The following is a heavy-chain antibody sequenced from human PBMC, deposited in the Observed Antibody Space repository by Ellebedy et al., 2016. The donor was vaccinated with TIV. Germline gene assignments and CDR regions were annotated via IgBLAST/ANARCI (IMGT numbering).Heavy chain of an antibody. D-gene: IGHD2-15*01. Sequence: GESMKISCAASGFTFSSYSMNWVRQAPGKGLEWVSSISSSSTYIYYANYPDSVTSRFTSSRHNAKNQLYLQINSLRAEDTAVYYCERDGYCSGDTCRYYFYGMDVWGQGTTVTVSS. V-gene: IGHV3-21*01. J-gene: IGHJ6*02. CDR3: ERDGYCSGDTCRYYFYGMDV. CDR1: GFTFSSYS. CDR2: ISSSSTYI.